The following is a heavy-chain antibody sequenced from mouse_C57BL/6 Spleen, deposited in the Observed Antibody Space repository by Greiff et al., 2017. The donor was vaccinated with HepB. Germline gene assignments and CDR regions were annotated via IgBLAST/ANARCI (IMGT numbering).Heavy chain of an antibody. CDR2: IYPRSGNT. Sequence: VKLQQSGAELARPGASVKLSCKASGYTFTSYGISWVKQRTGQGLEWIGEIYPRSGNTYYNEKFKGKATLTADKSSSTAYMELRSLTSEDSAVYFCARGSYYGSIFAYWGQGTLVTVSA. V-gene: IGHV1-81*01. CDR1: GYTFTSYG. D-gene: IGHD1-1*01. CDR3: ARGSYYGSIFAY. J-gene: IGHJ3*01.